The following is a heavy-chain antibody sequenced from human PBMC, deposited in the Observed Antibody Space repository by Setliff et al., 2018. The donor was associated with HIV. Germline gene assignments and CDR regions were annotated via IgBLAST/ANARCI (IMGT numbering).Heavy chain of an antibody. V-gene: IGHV4-59*08. CDR3: ARHAPYPPWAYYYYYMDV. J-gene: IGHJ6*03. CDR1: DASISNCH. Sequence: SETLSLTCTVSDASISNCHWSWIRQPPGKGLEWIGYIYYSGSTNYNPSLKSRVTISVDTSKNQFSLKLSSVTAADTAVYYCARHAPYPPWAYYYYYMDVWGKGTTVTVSS. D-gene: IGHD3-16*01. CDR2: IYYSGST.